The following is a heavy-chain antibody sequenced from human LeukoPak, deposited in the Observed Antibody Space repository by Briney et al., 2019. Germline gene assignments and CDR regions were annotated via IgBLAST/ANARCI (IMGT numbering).Heavy chain of an antibody. CDR2: ISSSGSTI. CDR3: ARDRLPYYDYVWGKYYYYYMDV. D-gene: IGHD3-16*01. J-gene: IGHJ6*03. Sequence: PGGSLRLSCAASGFTFSSYEMNWVRQAPGKGLEWVSYISSSGSTIYYADSVKGRFTISRDNSKNTPYLQMNSLRAEDTAVYYCARDRLPYYDYVWGKYYYYYMDVWGKGTTVTVSS. V-gene: IGHV3-48*03. CDR1: GFTFSSYE.